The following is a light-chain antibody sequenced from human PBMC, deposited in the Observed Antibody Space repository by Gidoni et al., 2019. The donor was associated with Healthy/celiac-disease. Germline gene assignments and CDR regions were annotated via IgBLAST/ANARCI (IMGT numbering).Light chain of an antibody. V-gene: IGKV1-39*01. CDR3: QQSYSTPFT. CDR2: AAS. J-gene: IGKJ3*01. CDR1: QSISSY. Sequence: DIQMTKSPSSLSASVGDRVTITCRASQSISSYLNWYQQKPGKAPKLLISAASSLQSWVPSRFSGSGSWTDFTLTIISLQPEDFATYYCQQSYSTPFTFGPGTKVDIK.